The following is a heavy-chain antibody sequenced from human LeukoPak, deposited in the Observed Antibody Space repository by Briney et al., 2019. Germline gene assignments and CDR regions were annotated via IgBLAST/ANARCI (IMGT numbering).Heavy chain of an antibody. D-gene: IGHD3-22*01. J-gene: IGHJ3*02. CDR3: AKWYYDSSGYYYLGASDI. CDR1: GFTFTSHA. Sequence: GGSLRPSCEVSGFTFTSHAMSWVRQAPGKELEWVSTISASGDNTYYADSVKGRFTISRDNSKNTLYLQMNSLRAEDTAVYYCAKWYYDSSGYYYLGASDIWGQGTMVTVSS. V-gene: IGHV3-23*01. CDR2: ISASGDNT.